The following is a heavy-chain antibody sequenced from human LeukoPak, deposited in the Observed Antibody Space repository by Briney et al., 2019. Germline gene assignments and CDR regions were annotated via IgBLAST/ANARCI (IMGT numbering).Heavy chain of an antibody. D-gene: IGHD1-26*01. Sequence: GESLKISCKGSGYSFSNYYIDWVRQMPGKGLEWMGVMYPGGSDLRYSPSFQGQVTISADKSIDTAYLQWSSMKASDSAMYYCASRTGSYYPFDSWGQGTLVTVSS. J-gene: IGHJ4*02. V-gene: IGHV5-51*01. CDR2: MYPGGSDL. CDR3: ASRTGSYYPFDS. CDR1: GYSFSNYY.